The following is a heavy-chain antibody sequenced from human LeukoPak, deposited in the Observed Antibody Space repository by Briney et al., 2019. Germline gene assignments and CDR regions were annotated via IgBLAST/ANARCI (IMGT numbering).Heavy chain of an antibody. V-gene: IGHV3-23*01. Sequence: GGSLRLSCVASGFTFSNYAMSRVRQAPGKGLEWVSVIRGSGGSTYYADSVKGRFTISRDNSKNTLYLQMNSLRAEDTAVYYCAKDLASGYYVFDYWGQETLVTVSS. D-gene: IGHD3-22*01. CDR1: GFTFSNYA. CDR2: IRGSGGST. CDR3: AKDLASGYYVFDY. J-gene: IGHJ4*02.